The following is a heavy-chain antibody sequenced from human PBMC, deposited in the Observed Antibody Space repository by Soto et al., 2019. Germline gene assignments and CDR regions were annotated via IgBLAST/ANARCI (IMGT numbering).Heavy chain of an antibody. CDR2: IIPILGIA. J-gene: IGHJ6*02. CDR3: ARLHYYASSGYPGGYGMDV. V-gene: IGHV1-69*02. D-gene: IGHD3-22*01. CDR1: VGTFSSYT. Sequence: QVQLVQSGAEVKKPGSSVKVSCKASVGTFSSYTISWERQAPGQGLEWMGRIIPILGIANYAQKFQGRVTIAADKATSTAYMELSSLRTEDTAVYYCARLHYYASSGYPGGYGMDVWGQGTTVTVSS.